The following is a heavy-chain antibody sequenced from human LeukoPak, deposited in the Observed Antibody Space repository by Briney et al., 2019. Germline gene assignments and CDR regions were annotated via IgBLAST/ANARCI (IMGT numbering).Heavy chain of an antibody. CDR3: AKSEPIVVVTEDI. V-gene: IGHV3-23*01. Sequence: GGSLRLSCAASGFTFSSYAMTWVRQAPGKGLEWVSGISDSGYSTYYADSVKGRFTISRDNSENTLYLQMNSLKAEDTAVYYCAKSEPIVVVTEDIWGQGTMVIVSS. D-gene: IGHD2-21*02. J-gene: IGHJ3*02. CDR2: ISDSGYST. CDR1: GFTFSSYA.